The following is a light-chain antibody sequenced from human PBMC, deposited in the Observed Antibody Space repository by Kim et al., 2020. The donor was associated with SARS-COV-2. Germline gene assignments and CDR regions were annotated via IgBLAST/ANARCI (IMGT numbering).Light chain of an antibody. J-gene: IGKJ1*01. Sequence: DIQITQSPSTLSASIGDRVTITCRASQSISLWLAWYQQKPGKAPKLLISKASTLQTQVPSRFSGGGSGTEFTLTINSLQPDDFATYFCQQYNSDSWTFGQGTKVEIK. CDR1: QSISLW. CDR2: KAS. CDR3: QQYNSDSWT. V-gene: IGKV1-5*03.